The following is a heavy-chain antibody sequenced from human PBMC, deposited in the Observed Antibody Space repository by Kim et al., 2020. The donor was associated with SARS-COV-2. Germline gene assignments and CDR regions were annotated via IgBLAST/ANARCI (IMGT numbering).Heavy chain of an antibody. Sequence: GGSLRLSCAASGFTFRTYDMNWVRQAPGKGLEWVSSISGSSGHIYYADSVRGRFVVSRDNSKTSLYLQMDSLRAEDTAVYYCASRSPPARYNGMDVWGQGTTVTVS. D-gene: IGHD3-9*01. CDR1: GFTFRTYD. J-gene: IGHJ6*02. CDR2: ISGSSGHI. V-gene: IGHV3-21*01. CDR3: ASRSPPARYNGMDV.